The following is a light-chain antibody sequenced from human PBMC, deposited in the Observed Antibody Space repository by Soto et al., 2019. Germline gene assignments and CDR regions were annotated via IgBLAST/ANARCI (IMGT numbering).Light chain of an antibody. CDR3: NSYTSSNPLGV. CDR2: DVS. Sequence: QSVLTQPASVSGSPGQSITISCTGTSSDIGGYEYVSWYQQQPGKAPKRIIYDVSDWPSGVSNRFSGSKSGNTASLAISGLQAEDEADYSCNSYTSSNPLGVFGTGTKVTVL. V-gene: IGLV2-14*03. J-gene: IGLJ1*01. CDR1: SSDIGGYEY.